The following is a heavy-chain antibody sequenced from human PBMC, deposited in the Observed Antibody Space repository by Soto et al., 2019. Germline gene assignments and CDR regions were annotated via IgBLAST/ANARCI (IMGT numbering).Heavy chain of an antibody. Sequence: SETLSLTCTVSGGSISSGGYYWSWIRQHPGKGLEWIGYIYYSGSTYYNPSLKSRVTISVDTSKNQFSLKLSSVTAADTAVYYCARGVGQFFNRRFDYWGQGTLVTVSS. D-gene: IGHD3-3*01. CDR2: IYYSGST. V-gene: IGHV4-31*03. J-gene: IGHJ4*02. CDR3: ARGVGQFFNRRFDY. CDR1: GGSISSGGYY.